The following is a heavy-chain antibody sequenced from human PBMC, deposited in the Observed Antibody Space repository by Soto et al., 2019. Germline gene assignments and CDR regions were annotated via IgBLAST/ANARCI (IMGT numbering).Heavy chain of an antibody. D-gene: IGHD6-13*01. CDR1: GFTFSSHA. CDR2: LSDSGGST. Sequence: EVQLLESGGGLVQPGGSLRLSCTASGFTFSSHAMTWVRQAPGKGLEWVSGLSDSGGSTYYADSVKGRFTISRDNSMNTLYRQMNTQRAEDTAVNYCAKVSSSWYSGFFDLWGQGTWVTVSS. V-gene: IGHV3-23*01. CDR3: AKVSSSWYSGFFDL. J-gene: IGHJ4*02.